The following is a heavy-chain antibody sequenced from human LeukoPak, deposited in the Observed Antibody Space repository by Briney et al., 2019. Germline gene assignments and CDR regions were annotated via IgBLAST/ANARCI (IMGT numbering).Heavy chain of an antibody. V-gene: IGHV3-7*01. CDR2: IKQDGSEK. D-gene: IGHD6-13*01. J-gene: IGHJ4*02. Sequence: GGSLRLSCAVSGFSVSGYWMTWVRQAPGKGLEWVANIKQDGSEKNYVDSVKGRFTISRDNAENSLLLQMNSLRVEDTAVYYCAREWQGGIAAAGTRIEGDYWGQGTLVAVSS. CDR3: AREWQGGIAAAGTRIEGDY. CDR1: GFSVSGYW.